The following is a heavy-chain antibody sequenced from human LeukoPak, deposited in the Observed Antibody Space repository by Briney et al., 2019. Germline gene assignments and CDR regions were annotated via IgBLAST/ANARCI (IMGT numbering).Heavy chain of an antibody. Sequence: GGTLRLSCAASGFIFSHYGMNWVRQAPGKGLEWVSGITSRSTTYYADSVKGRFTISRDNSKNMVWLQINSPTAEDTATYYCAKDGNWARFEDWGQGTLVTVSS. D-gene: IGHD7-27*01. J-gene: IGHJ4*02. CDR3: AKDGNWARFED. V-gene: IGHV3-23*01. CDR1: GFIFSHYG. CDR2: ITSRSTT.